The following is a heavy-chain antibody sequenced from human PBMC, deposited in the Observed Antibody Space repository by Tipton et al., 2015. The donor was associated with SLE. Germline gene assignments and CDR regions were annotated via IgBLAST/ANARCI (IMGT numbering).Heavy chain of an antibody. V-gene: IGHV4-39*07. CDR2: IYYSGST. D-gene: IGHD3-10*01. CDR3: ARASSEGSGSYYRALDYYYYMDV. Sequence: TLSLTCTVSGGSISSSSYYWGWFRQPPGKGLEWIGSIYYSGSTYYNPSLKSRVTISVETSKNQFSLKLSSVTAADTAVYYCARASSEGSGSYYRALDYYYYMDVWGKGTTVTVSS. J-gene: IGHJ6*03. CDR1: GGSISSSSYY.